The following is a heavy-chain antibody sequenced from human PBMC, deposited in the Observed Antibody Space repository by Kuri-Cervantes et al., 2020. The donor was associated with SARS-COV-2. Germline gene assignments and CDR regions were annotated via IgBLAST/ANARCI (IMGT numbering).Heavy chain of an antibody. CDR3: AREAGGYHGYYYGMDV. CDR2: FDPEDGET. CDR1: GYTLTELS. J-gene: IGHJ6*02. D-gene: IGHD5-18*01. V-gene: IGHV1-24*01. Sequence: ASVNVSCKVSGYTLTELSMHWMRQAPGKGLEWMGGFDPEDGETIYAQKFQGRVTMTEDTSTDTAYMELSSLRSEDTAVYYCAREAGGYHGYYYGMDVWGQGTTVTVSS.